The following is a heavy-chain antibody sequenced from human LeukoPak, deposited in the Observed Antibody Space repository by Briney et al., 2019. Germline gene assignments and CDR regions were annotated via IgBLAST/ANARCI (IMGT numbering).Heavy chain of an antibody. Sequence: GRSLRPSCAASGFTFSSYGMHWVRQAPGKGLEWVAVIWYDGSNKYYADSVKGRFTISRDNSKNTLYLQMNSPRAEDTAVYYCARERGYCSSTSCYTATYYYYYGMDVWGQGTTVTVSS. V-gene: IGHV3-33*01. CDR1: GFTFSSYG. J-gene: IGHJ6*02. CDR2: IWYDGSNK. CDR3: ARERGYCSSTSCYTATYYYYYGMDV. D-gene: IGHD2-2*02.